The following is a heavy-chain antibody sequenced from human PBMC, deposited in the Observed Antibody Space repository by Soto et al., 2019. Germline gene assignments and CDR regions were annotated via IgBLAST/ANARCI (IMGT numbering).Heavy chain of an antibody. D-gene: IGHD3-22*01. CDR3: AKDSQPDTMIVVVITDFDY. Sequence: GGSLRLSCAASGFTFSSYAMSWVRQAPGKGLEWVSAISGSGGNTYYADSVKGRFTISRDNSKNTLYLQMNSLRAEDTAVYYCAKDSQPDTMIVVVITDFDYWGQGTLVTVSS. V-gene: IGHV3-23*01. J-gene: IGHJ4*02. CDR2: ISGSGGNT. CDR1: GFTFSSYA.